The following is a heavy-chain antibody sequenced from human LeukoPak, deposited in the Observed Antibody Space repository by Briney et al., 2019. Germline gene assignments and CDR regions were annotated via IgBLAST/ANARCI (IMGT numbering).Heavy chain of an antibody. D-gene: IGHD6-19*01. Sequence: PGGSLRLSCAASGFTFGTYAMTWVRQAPGKGLEWVSTITPGSTYTKYADSVAGRFTISRDDSKNTLYLQMHSLRAEDTAVYYCAKHYVRGLAVANTDYWGQGALVTVSS. CDR1: GFTFGTYA. V-gene: IGHV3-23*01. CDR2: ITPGSTYT. J-gene: IGHJ4*02. CDR3: AKHYVRGLAVANTDY.